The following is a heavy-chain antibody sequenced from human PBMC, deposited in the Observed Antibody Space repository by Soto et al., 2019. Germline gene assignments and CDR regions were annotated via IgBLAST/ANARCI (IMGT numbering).Heavy chain of an antibody. CDR1: GGSISSGDYY. V-gene: IGHV4-30-4*01. CDR2: IYYSGST. Sequence: SETLSLTWTVSGGSISSGDYYWSWIRQPPRKGLEWIGYIYYSGSTYYNPSLKSRVTISVDTSKNQFPLKLSSVTAADTAVYYCARWEVGWGSYWEDVFVIWGQGTTVTVS. J-gene: IGHJ3*02. D-gene: IGHD3-16*01. CDR3: ARWEVGWGSYWEDVFVI.